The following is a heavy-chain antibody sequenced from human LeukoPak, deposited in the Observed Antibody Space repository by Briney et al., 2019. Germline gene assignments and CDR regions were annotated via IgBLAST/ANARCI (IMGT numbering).Heavy chain of an antibody. J-gene: IGHJ1*01. V-gene: IGHV4-39*01. CDR1: GDSVSRSDSY. Sequence: SETLSLTCSVSGDSVSRSDSYWDWIRQPPGRVLEWTGTIYYSGRTYYSPSLKSRVTMSVDPSNNQFSLNLRSVTAADTADYCCARRRYYDGSGYLEWGQGTLLSVSS. D-gene: IGHD3-22*01. CDR3: ARRRYYDGSGYLE. CDR2: IYYSGRT.